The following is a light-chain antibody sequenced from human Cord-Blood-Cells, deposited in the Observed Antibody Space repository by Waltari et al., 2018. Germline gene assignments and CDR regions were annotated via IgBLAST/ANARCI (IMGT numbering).Light chain of an antibody. CDR2: YDS. V-gene: IGLV3-21*04. Sequence: SYVLTQPPSVSVAPGKTARITCGGNNIGSKSVHWYQKKPGQAPVLVIYYDSDRPSGIPERFSGSNSGNTATLTISRVEAGDEADYYCQVWDSSSYVFGTGTKVTVL. J-gene: IGLJ1*01. CDR1: NIGSKS. CDR3: QVWDSSSYV.